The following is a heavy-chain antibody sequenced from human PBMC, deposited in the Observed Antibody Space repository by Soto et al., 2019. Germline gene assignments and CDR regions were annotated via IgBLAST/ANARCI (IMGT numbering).Heavy chain of an antibody. CDR3: ARDNDYVWGSYRLGYYGMDV. CDR2: IYYSGST. D-gene: IGHD3-16*02. V-gene: IGHV4-59*01. CDR1: GGSISSYY. Sequence: PSETLSLTCTVSGGSISSYYWSWIRQPPGKGLEWIGYIYYSGSTNYNPSLKSRVTISVDTSKNQFSLKLSSVTAADTAVYYCARDNDYVWGSYRLGYYGMDVWGQGTTVTVSS. J-gene: IGHJ6*02.